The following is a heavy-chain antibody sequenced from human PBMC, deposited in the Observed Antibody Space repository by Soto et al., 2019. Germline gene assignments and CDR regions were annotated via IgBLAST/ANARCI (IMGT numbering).Heavy chain of an antibody. CDR1: GFTFSSDA. J-gene: IGHJ6*02. V-gene: IGHV3-23*01. D-gene: IGHD6-19*01. CDR3: ANVAVDGTRIDV. CDR2: ISGSGGST. Sequence: EVQLLESGGGLVQPGGSLRLSCAASGFTFSSDAMSWVHQAPGKGLEWGSAISGSGGSTYNADSVKGRFTISRDNSKNTLDLQMNSMRGADTAVYYCANVAVDGTRIDVCGQGTTVAVSS.